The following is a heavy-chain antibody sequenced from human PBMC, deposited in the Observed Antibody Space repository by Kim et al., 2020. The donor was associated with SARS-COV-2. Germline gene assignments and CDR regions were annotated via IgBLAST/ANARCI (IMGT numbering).Heavy chain of an antibody. V-gene: IGHV3-21*01. CDR2: ITANSDYI. D-gene: IGHD6-6*01. Sequence: GGSLRLSCTPSGFNFSSYAMNWVRQAPGKGLEWVSSITANSDYINYADSLKGRFTISRDNAKNSLYLQINSLRAEDTAVYYCARCSDYINSSGLLSYYYYGLDVWGQGTTVTVSS. CDR1: GFNFSSYA. J-gene: IGHJ6*02. CDR3: ARCSDYINSSGLLSYYYYGLDV.